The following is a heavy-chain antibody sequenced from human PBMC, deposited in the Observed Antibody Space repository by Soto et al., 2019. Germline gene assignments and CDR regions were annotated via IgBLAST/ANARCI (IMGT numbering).Heavy chain of an antibody. Sequence: ASVKVSCKASGYTFTGYYMHWVRKAPGQGLEWMGWINPNSGGTNYAQKFQGRVTMTRDTSISTAYMELSRLRSDDTAVYYCARDKGVYVDTAMAWDYWGQGTLVTVSS. V-gene: IGHV1-2*02. D-gene: IGHD5-18*01. J-gene: IGHJ4*02. CDR3: ARDKGVYVDTAMAWDY. CDR1: GYTFTGYY. CDR2: INPNSGGT.